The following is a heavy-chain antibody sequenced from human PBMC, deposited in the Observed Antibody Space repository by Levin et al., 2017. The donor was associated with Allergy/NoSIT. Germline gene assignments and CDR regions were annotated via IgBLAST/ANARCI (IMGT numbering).Heavy chain of an antibody. V-gene: IGHV3-7*04. CDR2: INPDGNEA. CDR1: GFTFSDYW. J-gene: IGHJ4*02. Sequence: GGSLRLSCAASGFTFSDYWMTWVRQAPGKGLEWVANINPDGNEAHYVDSVKGRFTMSRDNAKNSLYLQMNSLRVEDTAVYYCARDEGSIGYDLNDYWGQGTLVTVSS. D-gene: IGHD5-12*01. CDR3: ARDEGSIGYDLNDY.